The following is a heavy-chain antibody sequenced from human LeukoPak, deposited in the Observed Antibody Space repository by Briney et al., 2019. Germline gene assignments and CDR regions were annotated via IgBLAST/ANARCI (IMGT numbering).Heavy chain of an antibody. D-gene: IGHD3-22*01. Sequence: GESLKISCKGSGYSFTSYWIGWVRQMPGKGLEWMGIIYPGDSDTRYSPSFQGHVTISADKSISTAYLQWSSLKASDTAMYYCVRSYDSSGYYSDYWGQGTLVTVSS. J-gene: IGHJ4*02. CDR2: IYPGDSDT. CDR3: VRSYDSSGYYSDY. V-gene: IGHV5-51*01. CDR1: GYSFTSYW.